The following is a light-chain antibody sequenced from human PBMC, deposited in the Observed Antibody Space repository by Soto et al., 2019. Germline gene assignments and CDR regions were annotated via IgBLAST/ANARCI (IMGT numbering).Light chain of an antibody. CDR1: SSDVGGYNY. J-gene: IGLJ2*01. CDR3: NSYAGSNNLV. V-gene: IGLV2-8*01. CDR2: EVS. Sequence: QSALTQPPSASGSPGQSVTISCTGTSSDVGGYNYVSWYQQHPGKAPKLMIYEVSKRPSGVPDRFSGSKSGNTASLTVSGLQAEDEADYYCNSYAGSNNLVFGGGTKLNVL.